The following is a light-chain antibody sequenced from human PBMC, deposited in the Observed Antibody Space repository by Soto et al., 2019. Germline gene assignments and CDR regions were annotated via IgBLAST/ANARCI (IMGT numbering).Light chain of an antibody. Sequence: QSVLTQPPSASGTPGQRVTISCSGSNSNIGTNTINWYQQLPGTAPKLLIHSNDVRPSGVPDRFSGSKSGTSASLAISGLQSEDEAEYYCEAWDDSRYGAVFGGGTKLTVL. J-gene: IGLJ2*01. CDR2: SND. CDR3: EAWDDSRYGAV. CDR1: NSNIGTNT. V-gene: IGLV1-44*01.